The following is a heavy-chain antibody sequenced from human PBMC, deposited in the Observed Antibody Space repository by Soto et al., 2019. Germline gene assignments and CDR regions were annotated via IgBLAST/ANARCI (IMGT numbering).Heavy chain of an antibody. CDR2: IDWGDEK. D-gene: IGHD6-19*01. CDR3: ACISNTRCSGWYYFDY. J-gene: IGHJ4*02. V-gene: IGHV2-70*01. Sequence: SGPKLVNPTQTLTLTCTFSGFSLSTSGMCVSWIRQPPGKALEWLALIDWGDEKYYSTSLKTRLTISKDTSKNQVVLTMTNMDPVDTATYYCACISNTRCSGWYYFDYWGQGTLVTVYS. CDR1: GFSLSTSGMC.